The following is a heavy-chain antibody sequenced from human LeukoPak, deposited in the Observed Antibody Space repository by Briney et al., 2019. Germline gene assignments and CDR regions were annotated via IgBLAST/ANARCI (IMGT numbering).Heavy chain of an antibody. D-gene: IGHD6-6*01. J-gene: IGHJ4*02. CDR3: ASLEYSSAFDY. V-gene: IGHV3-30-3*01. Sequence: GRSLGLSCAASGFTFSSYAMHWVRQAPGKGLEWVAVISYDGSNKYYADSVKGRFTISRDNSKNTLYLQMNSLRAEDTAVYYCASLEYSSAFDYWGQGTLVTVSS. CDR2: ISYDGSNK. CDR1: GFTFSSYA.